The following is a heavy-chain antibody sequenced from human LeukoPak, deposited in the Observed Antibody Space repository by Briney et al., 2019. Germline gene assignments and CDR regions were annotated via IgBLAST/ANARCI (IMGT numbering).Heavy chain of an antibody. CDR1: GFTFTSSA. Sequence: SVKVSCKASGFTFTSSAMQWVRQARGQRLEWIGWIVVGSGNTNYAQKFQERVTITRDVSTSTAYMELRSLRSDDTAVYYCARAGNWNYDFGYWGQGTLVTVSS. J-gene: IGHJ4*02. V-gene: IGHV1-58*02. D-gene: IGHD1-7*01. CDR2: IVVGSGNT. CDR3: ARAGNWNYDFGY.